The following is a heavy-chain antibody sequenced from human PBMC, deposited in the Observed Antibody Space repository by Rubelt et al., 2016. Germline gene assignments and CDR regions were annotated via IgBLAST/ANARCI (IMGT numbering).Heavy chain of an antibody. CDR2: INPSGGST. J-gene: IGHJ5*02. CDR3: ARSPRYDFEDNWFDP. V-gene: IGHV1-46*01. CDR1: GYTFTSYY. D-gene: IGHD3-3*01. Sequence: QVQLVQSGAEVKKPGASVKVSCKASGYTFTSYYMHWVRQAPGQGLEWMGIINPSGGSTSYAQKFQVRVTMTRDTSPSTVYMELSSLRSEDTAVYYCARSPRYDFEDNWFDPWGQGTLVTVSS.